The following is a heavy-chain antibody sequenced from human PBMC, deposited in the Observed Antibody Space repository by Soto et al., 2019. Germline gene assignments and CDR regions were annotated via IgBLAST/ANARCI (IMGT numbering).Heavy chain of an antibody. CDR2: IIPIFGTA. V-gene: IGHV1-69*13. CDR1: GGTFSSYA. Sequence: GASVKVSCKASGGTFSSYAISWVRQAPGQGLEWMGGIIPIFGTANYAQKFQGRVTITADESTSTAYMELSSLRSEDTAVYYCARGRRYYGSGSYYYAFGIWGQGTMVTVSS. D-gene: IGHD3-10*01. J-gene: IGHJ3*02. CDR3: ARGRRYYGSGSYYYAFGI.